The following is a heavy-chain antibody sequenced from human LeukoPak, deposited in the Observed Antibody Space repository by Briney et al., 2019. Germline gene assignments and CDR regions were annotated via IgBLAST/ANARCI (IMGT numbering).Heavy chain of an antibody. CDR2: IRYDVSNK. Sequence: GGSLRLSCAASGFTFSSYGMHWVRQAPGKGLEWVAFIRYDVSNKYYADSVKGRFTISRDNSKNTLYLQMNSLRAEDTAVYYCAKDRERITMTFDYWGQGPLVTVSS. D-gene: IGHD3-22*01. CDR3: AKDRERITMTFDY. V-gene: IGHV3-30*02. CDR1: GFTFSSYG. J-gene: IGHJ4*02.